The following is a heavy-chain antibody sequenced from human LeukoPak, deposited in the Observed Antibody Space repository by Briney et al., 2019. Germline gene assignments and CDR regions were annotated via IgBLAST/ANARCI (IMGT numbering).Heavy chain of an antibody. V-gene: IGHV1-2*02. J-gene: IGHJ5*02. Sequence: GASVKVSCKASGYTFTGYYMHWVRQAPGQGLEWMGWINPNSGGTNYAQKLQGRVTMTRDTSISTAYMELSRLRSDDTAVYYCARDSGYCSSTSCYVWFDPWGQGTLVTVSS. D-gene: IGHD2-2*01. CDR3: ARDSGYCSSTSCYVWFDP. CDR1: GYTFTGYY. CDR2: INPNSGGT.